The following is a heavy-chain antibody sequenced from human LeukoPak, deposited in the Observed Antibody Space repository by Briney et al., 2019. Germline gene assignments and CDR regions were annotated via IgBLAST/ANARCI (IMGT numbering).Heavy chain of an antibody. D-gene: IGHD2-8*01. J-gene: IGHJ5*02. CDR2: ISGNGDST. CDR3: AREVYAGNWFDP. V-gene: IGHV3-64*01. CDR1: GFTFSTCA. Sequence: GGSLILSCAASGFTFSTCAMHWVRQAPGKGLEYVAAISGNGDSTYYANSVKGRFTISRDNSKNTLYLQMGSLRPEDMAVYYCAREVYAGNWFDPWGQGTLVTVSP.